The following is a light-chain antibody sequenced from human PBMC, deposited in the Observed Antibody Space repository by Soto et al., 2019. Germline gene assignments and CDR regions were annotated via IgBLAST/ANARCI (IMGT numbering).Light chain of an antibody. V-gene: IGLV2-14*01. J-gene: IGLJ1*01. CDR2: AVT. CDR3: CSYTSSTTYV. Sequence: QSALTQPASVSGSPGQSITISCTGTSSDIGGYNYVSWYQQHPGKAPKLLIYAVTSRPSGVSFRFSGSKSGNTASLTISGLQAEDEADYYCCSYTSSTTYVFGPGIKLTVL. CDR1: SSDIGGYNY.